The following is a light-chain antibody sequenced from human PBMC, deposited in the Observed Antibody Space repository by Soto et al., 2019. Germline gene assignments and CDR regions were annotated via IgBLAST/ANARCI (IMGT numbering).Light chain of an antibody. V-gene: IGLV2-14*03. J-gene: IGLJ2*01. CDR2: DVS. CDR1: SSNVGGYNY. Sequence: QSALTQPASVSGSPGQSITISCTGTSSNVGGYNYVSWYQQHPGKAPKLLIYDVSNRPSGVSSRFSASKSGNTASLTISGLQAEDEADYYCSSYTTSSTLVFGGGTKVTVL. CDR3: SSYTTSSTLV.